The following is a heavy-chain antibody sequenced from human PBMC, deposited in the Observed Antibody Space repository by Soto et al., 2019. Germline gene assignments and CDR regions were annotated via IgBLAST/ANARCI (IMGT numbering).Heavy chain of an antibody. D-gene: IGHD5-18*01. CDR1: GYTLTEVS. J-gene: IGHJ4*02. CDR2: FDPEDGET. Sequence: GGPVKVSCKVSGYTLTEVSMHWVRQAPGKGLEWMGGFDPEDGETIYAQKFQGRVTMTEDTSTDTAYMELSSLRSEDTAVYYCAKVGYSYGNYFFACWGQGTLVTVSS. V-gene: IGHV1-24*01. CDR3: AKVGYSYGNYFFAC.